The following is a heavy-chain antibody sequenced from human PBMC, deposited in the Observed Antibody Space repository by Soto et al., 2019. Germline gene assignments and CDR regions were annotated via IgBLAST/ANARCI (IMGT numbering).Heavy chain of an antibody. D-gene: IGHD2-15*01. Sequence: QVRLVQSGAEVKNPGASVKVSCKASGYTFTSCGIGWVRQAPGQGLEWRGWISAYNGNTNYAQNLQGRVTKTTDTSTSTAYMELGRLRSYVTAMYYCARLSGCGGGSCYLPDYWGQGTLVTLSS. CDR1: GYTFTSCG. CDR3: ARLSGCGGGSCYLPDY. V-gene: IGHV1-18*01. CDR2: ISAYNGNT. J-gene: IGHJ4*01.